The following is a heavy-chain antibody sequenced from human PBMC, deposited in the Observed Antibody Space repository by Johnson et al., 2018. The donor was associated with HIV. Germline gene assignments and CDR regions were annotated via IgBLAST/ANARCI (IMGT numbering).Heavy chain of an antibody. CDR1: RFTFSDYY. J-gene: IGHJ3*02. Sequence: VQLVESGGGWVKPGGSLRLSCAASRFTFSDYYMTWIRQAPGKGLEWVSAISGSGGSTYYADSVKGRFTISRDNSKTTLFLQMNSLRAEDTSVYYCAKDRDGGSYPDAVDIWGQGTMVTVSS. CDR2: ISGSGGST. D-gene: IGHD1-26*01. CDR3: AKDRDGGSYPDAVDI. V-gene: IGHV3-23*04.